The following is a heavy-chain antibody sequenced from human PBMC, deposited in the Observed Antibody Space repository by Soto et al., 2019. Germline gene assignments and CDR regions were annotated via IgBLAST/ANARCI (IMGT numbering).Heavy chain of an antibody. CDR3: ARVSGIYYYGMDV. CDR2: INHSGST. CDR1: GGSVSGYY. D-gene: IGHD3-10*01. Sequence: SETLSLTCAVYGGSVSGYYWSWIRQPPGKGLEWIGEINHSGSTNYNPSLKSRVTISVDTSKNQVSLKLSSVTAADTAVYYCARVSGIYYYGMDVWGQGTTVTVSS. J-gene: IGHJ6*02. V-gene: IGHV4-34*01.